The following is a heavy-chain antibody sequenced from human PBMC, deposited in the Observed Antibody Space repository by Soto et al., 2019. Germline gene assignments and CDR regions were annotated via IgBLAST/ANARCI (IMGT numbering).Heavy chain of an antibody. D-gene: IGHD6-13*01. CDR3: ARDPVIAAANWFDP. V-gene: IGHV3-21*01. J-gene: IGHJ5*02. CDR1: GFTFSSYS. CDR2: ISSSSSYI. Sequence: GGSLRLSCAASGFTFSSYSMNWVRQAPGKGLEWVSSISSSSSYIYYADSVKGRFTISRDNAKNSLYLQMNSLRAEDTAVYYCARDPVIAAANWFDPWGQGTLVTVSS.